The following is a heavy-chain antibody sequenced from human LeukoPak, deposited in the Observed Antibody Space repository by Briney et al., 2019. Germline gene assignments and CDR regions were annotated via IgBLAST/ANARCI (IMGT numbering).Heavy chain of an antibody. Sequence: GGSLRLSCAASGFTFSSYAMHWVRQAPGKGLEWVAVISYDGSNKHYADSVKGRFTISRDNSKNTLYLQMNSLRAEDTAVYYCARDLRPDYWGQGTLVTVSS. CDR3: ARDLRPDY. CDR2: ISYDGSNK. J-gene: IGHJ4*02. V-gene: IGHV3-30*04. CDR1: GFTFSSYA.